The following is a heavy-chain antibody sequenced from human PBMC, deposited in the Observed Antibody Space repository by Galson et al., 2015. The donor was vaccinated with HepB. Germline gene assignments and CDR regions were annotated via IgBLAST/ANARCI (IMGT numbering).Heavy chain of an antibody. Sequence: SLRLSCAVSGFNFESYGMHWVRQAPGKGLEWVAVIRYDGSNSFYAESVKGRFTISRDNSKNTVYLQMNSLRVEDTAVYSCAKEVDTSSSWVQGFYHTGMDVWGQGTAVTVSS. CDR2: IRYDGSNS. V-gene: IGHV3-33*06. CDR1: GFNFESYG. CDR3: AKEVDTSSSWVQGFYHTGMDV. D-gene: IGHD6-13*01. J-gene: IGHJ6*02.